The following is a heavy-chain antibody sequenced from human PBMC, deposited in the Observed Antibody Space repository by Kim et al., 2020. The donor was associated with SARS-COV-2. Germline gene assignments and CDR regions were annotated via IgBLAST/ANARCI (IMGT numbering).Heavy chain of an antibody. Sequence: SETLSLTCTVSGGSISSSSYYWGWIRQPPGKGLEWIGSIYYSGSTYYNPSLKSRVTISVDTSKNQFSLKLSSVTAADTAVYYCARGAGGYSYGYPPSQFDYWGQGTLVTVSS. CDR2: IYYSGST. CDR1: GGSISSSSYY. J-gene: IGHJ4*02. CDR3: ARGAGGYSYGYPPSQFDY. D-gene: IGHD5-18*01. V-gene: IGHV4-39*07.